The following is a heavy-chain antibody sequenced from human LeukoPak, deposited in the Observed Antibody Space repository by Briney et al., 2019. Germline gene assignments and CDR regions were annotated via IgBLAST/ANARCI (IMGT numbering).Heavy chain of an antibody. V-gene: IGHV5-10-1*01. J-gene: IGHJ4*02. CDR3: ARVLGDGRADTADY. Sequence: GESLKISCKGSGYSFSNYCIGWVRQMPGKGLEWMGRIDPSDSYTNYSPSFQGHVTISADKSISTAYLQWSSLKASDTAMYYCARVLGDGRADTADYWGQGTLVTVSS. CDR1: GYSFSNYC. D-gene: IGHD5-18*01. CDR2: IDPSDSYT.